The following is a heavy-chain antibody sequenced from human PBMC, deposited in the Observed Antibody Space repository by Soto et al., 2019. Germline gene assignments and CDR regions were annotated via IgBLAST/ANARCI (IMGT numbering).Heavy chain of an antibody. D-gene: IGHD6-13*01. Sequence: SETLSLTCTVSGGSIXSGGYYWSWIRQHPGKGLEWIGYIYYSGSTYYNPSLKSRVTISVDTSRNQFSLKLSSVTAADTAVYYCARATSIAAAGLDYWGQGTLVTVSS. CDR1: GGSIXSGGYY. CDR2: IYYSGST. V-gene: IGHV4-31*03. J-gene: IGHJ4*02. CDR3: ARATSIAAAGLDY.